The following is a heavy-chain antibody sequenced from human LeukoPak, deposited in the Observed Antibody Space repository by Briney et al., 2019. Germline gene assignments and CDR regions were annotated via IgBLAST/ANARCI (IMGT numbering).Heavy chain of an antibody. CDR2: ISGSGGST. CDR1: GFTFSSYG. J-gene: IGHJ4*02. V-gene: IGHV3-23*01. Sequence: PGGSLRLSCAASGFTFSSYGMSWVRQAPGKGLGWVSVISGSGGSTYYAASVKGRFTVSRDNSKNTLYLQMNSLRAEDTAVYYCAKDSRGYQDYFDYWGQGTLVTVSS. CDR3: AKDSRGYQDYFDY. D-gene: IGHD3-22*01.